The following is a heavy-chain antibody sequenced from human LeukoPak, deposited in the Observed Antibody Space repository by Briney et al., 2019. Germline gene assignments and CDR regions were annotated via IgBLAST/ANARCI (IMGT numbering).Heavy chain of an antibody. J-gene: IGHJ4*02. CDR2: IIPIFGTA. D-gene: IGHD3-3*01. CDR1: GGTFSSYA. V-gene: IGHV1-69*13. Sequence: EASVKVSCKASGGTFSSYAISWVRQAPGRGLEWMGGIIPIFGTANYAQKFQGRATITADESTSTAYMELSSLRSEDTAVYYCARYDFWSGSRYYFDYWGQGTLVTVSS. CDR3: ARYDFWSGSRYYFDY.